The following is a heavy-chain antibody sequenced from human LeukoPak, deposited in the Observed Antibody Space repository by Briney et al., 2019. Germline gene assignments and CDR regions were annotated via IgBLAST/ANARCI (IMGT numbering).Heavy chain of an antibody. CDR3: ATSHIVATILPDY. CDR1: GYTFTGYY. CDR2: INPNSGGT. V-gene: IGHV1-2*02. D-gene: IGHD5-12*01. Sequence: ASEKVSCKASGYTFTGYYMHWVRQAPGQGLEWMGWINPNSGGTDYAQKFQGRVTMTRDTSISTAYMELSRLRSDDTAVYYCATSHIVATILPDYWGQGTLVTVSS. J-gene: IGHJ4*02.